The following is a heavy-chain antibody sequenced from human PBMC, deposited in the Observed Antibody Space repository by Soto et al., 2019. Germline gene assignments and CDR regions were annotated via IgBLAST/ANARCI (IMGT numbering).Heavy chain of an antibody. CDR3: ARDVGYCTNGVCYGY. V-gene: IGHV1-69*08. CDR1: GRTFSSYT. J-gene: IGHJ4*02. Sequence: QVQLVQSGAEVKKPGSSVKVSCKASGRTFSSYTISWVRQAPGQGLEWMGRIIPILGIANYAQKFQGRVTITADKSTSTAYMELSSLRSEDTAVYYCARDVGYCTNGVCYGYWGQGTLVTVSS. D-gene: IGHD2-8*01. CDR2: IIPILGIA.